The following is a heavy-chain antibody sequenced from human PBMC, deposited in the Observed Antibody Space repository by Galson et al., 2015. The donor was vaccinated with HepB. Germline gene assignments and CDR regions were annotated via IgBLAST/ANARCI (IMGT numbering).Heavy chain of an antibody. J-gene: IGHJ5*02. CDR2: IFYSGSA. CDR1: GASVSSYY. Sequence: SETLSLTCTVSGASVSSYYWSWIRQPPGKGLEWIGYIFYSGSANYNPSLRSRVTMSVDTSKGQFSLKLSSVTAADTAVYYCAKGGYRFDPWGQGTLVTVSS. D-gene: IGHD5-18*01. V-gene: IGHV4-59*02. CDR3: AKGGYRFDP.